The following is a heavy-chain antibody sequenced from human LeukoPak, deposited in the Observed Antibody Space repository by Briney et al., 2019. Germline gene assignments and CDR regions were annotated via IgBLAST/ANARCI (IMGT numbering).Heavy chain of an antibody. CDR1: GYTFTGYY. Sequence: ASVKVSCKASGYTFTGYYMHWVRQAPGQGLEWMGWINPNNGGTNYAQMFQGRVTMTRDTSISTAYMELSRLRSDDTAVYYCARGSERAYCSSTSCYLSAFNVDYWGQGTLVTVSS. CDR3: ARGSERAYCSSTSCYLSAFNVDY. D-gene: IGHD2-2*01. V-gene: IGHV1-2*02. CDR2: INPNNGGT. J-gene: IGHJ4*02.